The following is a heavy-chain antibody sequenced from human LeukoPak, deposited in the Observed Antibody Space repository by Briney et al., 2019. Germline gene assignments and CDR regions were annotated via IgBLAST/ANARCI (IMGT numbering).Heavy chain of an antibody. J-gene: IGHJ4*02. V-gene: IGHV3-30-3*01. CDR2: ISYDGNNK. Sequence: PGRSLRLSCAASGFTFSSYAMYWVRQAPGKGLEWAAVISYDGNNKYYADSVKGRFTISRDDSKNTLSLQMNSLRAEDTAVYYCARGAPERISSSTNYYFDYWGQGTLVTVSS. CDR1: GFTFSSYA. CDR3: ARGAPERISSSTNYYFDY. D-gene: IGHD6-6*01.